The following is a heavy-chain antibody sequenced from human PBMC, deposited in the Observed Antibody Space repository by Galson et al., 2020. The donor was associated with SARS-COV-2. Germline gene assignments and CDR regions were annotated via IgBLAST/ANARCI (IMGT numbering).Heavy chain of an antibody. CDR1: GGSLSGYF. V-gene: IGHV4-34*01. CDR3: ASGPVAGSGE. Sequence: SETLSLTCAVYGGSLSGYFWSWIRQPPGKGLEWIGEVNHSGSTNYNPSLKSRVTISVDTSKNQFSLRLSSVTAADTAIYYCASGPVAGSGEWGQGTLVTVSS. D-gene: IGHD6-19*01. CDR2: VNHSGST. J-gene: IGHJ4*02.